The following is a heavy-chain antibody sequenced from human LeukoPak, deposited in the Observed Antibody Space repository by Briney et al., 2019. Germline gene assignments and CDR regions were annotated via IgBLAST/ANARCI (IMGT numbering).Heavy chain of an antibody. CDR3: ARGRDTAMSLYYFDY. CDR1: GVTFSGYY. V-gene: IGHV3-11*05. CDR2: ISSSSTYT. Sequence: GGSLRRSCAASGVTFSGYYMSWIRQVPGKGPEWVSYISSSSTYTNYADSVKGRFTISRDNAKNSLYLQMNSLRAEDTAVYYCARGRDTAMSLYYFDYWGQGTLVTVSS. D-gene: IGHD5-18*01. J-gene: IGHJ4*02.